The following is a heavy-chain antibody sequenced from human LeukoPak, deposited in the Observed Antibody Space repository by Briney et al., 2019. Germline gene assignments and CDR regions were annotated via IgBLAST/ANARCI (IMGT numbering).Heavy chain of an antibody. CDR1: GFTVSSNY. D-gene: IGHD3-22*01. Sequence: GGSLRLSCAASGFTVSSNYMSWVRQAPGKGLEWVSVIYSGGSTYYADSVKGRLTISRDNSKNTLYLQMNSLRAEDTAVYYCARDSSGYNDYWGQGTLVTVSS. CDR2: IYSGGST. J-gene: IGHJ4*02. V-gene: IGHV3-66*01. CDR3: ARDSSGYNDY.